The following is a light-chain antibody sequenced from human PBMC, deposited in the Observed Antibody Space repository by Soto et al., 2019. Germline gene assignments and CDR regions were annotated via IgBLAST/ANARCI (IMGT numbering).Light chain of an antibody. CDR1: QSISSW. CDR2: DAS. J-gene: IGKJ1*01. CDR3: QQYNSCL. Sequence: DIQMTQSPSTLSASVGDRVTITCRASQSISSWLAWYQQKPGKATKRLIYDASSLESGVPARFSGSGSGTECTLTISSLQPDDFATYYCQQYNSCLFGQGTKVDIK. V-gene: IGKV1-5*01.